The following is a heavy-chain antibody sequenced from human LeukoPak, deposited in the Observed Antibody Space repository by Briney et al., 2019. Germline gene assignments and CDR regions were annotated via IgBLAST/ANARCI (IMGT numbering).Heavy chain of an antibody. CDR1: GGTFSSYA. D-gene: IGHD3-3*01. J-gene: IGHJ3*02. CDR2: IIPIFGTA. CDR3: ARDSVWSGYYLGPRVNDAFDI. V-gene: IGHV1-69*13. Sequence: SVKVSCKASGGTFSSYAISWVRQAPGQGLEWMGGIIPIFGTANYAQEFQGRVTITADESTSTAYMELSSLRSEDTAVYYCARDSVWSGYYLGPRVNDAFDIWGQGTMVTVSS.